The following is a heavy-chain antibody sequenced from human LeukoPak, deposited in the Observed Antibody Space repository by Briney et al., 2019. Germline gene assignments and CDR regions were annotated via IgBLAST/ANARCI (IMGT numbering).Heavy chain of an antibody. CDR2: INPNSGGT. D-gene: IGHD2-2*01. J-gene: IGHJ5*02. V-gene: IGHV1-2*02. CDR1: GYTFTGYY. Sequence: ASVKVSCKTSGYTFTGYYMHWVRQAPGQGLEWMGWINPNSGGTNYAQKFQGRVTLTRDTSISTAYMELSRLRSDDTAVYYCARDRPVIPPAWGNWFDPWGQGTLVTVSS. CDR3: ARDRPVIPPAWGNWFDP.